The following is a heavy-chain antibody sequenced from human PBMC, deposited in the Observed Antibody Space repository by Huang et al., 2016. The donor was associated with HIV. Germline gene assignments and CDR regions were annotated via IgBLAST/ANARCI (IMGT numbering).Heavy chain of an antibody. J-gene: IGHJ4*02. V-gene: IGHV4-59*11. Sequence: QVQLQESGPGLVKPSETLSLTCTVSGGSISSHYWSWIRQPPGKGLEWIGSIYYSGSTNYNPALKSRVTISVETSKNQFSLKLSSVTAADTAVYYCARDGTTVVTPVWGQGTLVTVSS. CDR3: ARDGTTVVTPV. CDR1: GGSISSHY. CDR2: IYYSGST. D-gene: IGHD4-17*01.